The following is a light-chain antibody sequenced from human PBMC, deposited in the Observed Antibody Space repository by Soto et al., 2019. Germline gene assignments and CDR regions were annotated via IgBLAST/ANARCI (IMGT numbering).Light chain of an antibody. V-gene: IGKV1-9*01. Sequence: IQWAQFPSSRSVTVEDRVTINYRASQGISSYLAWYQQKPGKAPKCLIYAASTLQSGVPSRFTGSGSGTDFTLTITSLQPEDVATYYCAQFNSLPLSFGGGTKVDIK. J-gene: IGKJ4*01. CDR1: QGISSY. CDR3: AQFNSLPLS. CDR2: AAS.